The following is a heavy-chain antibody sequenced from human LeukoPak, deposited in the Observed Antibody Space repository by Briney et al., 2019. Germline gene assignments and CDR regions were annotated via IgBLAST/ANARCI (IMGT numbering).Heavy chain of an antibody. CDR3: AKDSGSGRGLYYYGMDV. D-gene: IGHD3-10*01. V-gene: IGHV3-30*18. Sequence: PRRSLRLSCAASGLIFSSFGMHWVRQAPGKGLEWVAVISSDGNNTYYADSVKGRFTISRDNSKNTLYLQMDSLRAEDTAVYYCAKDSGSGRGLYYYGMDVWGKGTTVPVSS. CDR1: GLIFSSFG. CDR2: ISSDGNNT. J-gene: IGHJ6*04.